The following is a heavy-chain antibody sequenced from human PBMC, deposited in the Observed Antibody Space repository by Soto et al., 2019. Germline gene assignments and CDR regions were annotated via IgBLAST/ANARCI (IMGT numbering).Heavy chain of an antibody. Sequence: SETLSLTCAFSGYSISSGYYWGWIRQPPGKGLEWIGSIYHSGSTYYNPSLKSRVTISLDTSKNRFSLKLSSVTAADTAVYYCARGEDAFFYYGLDVWGQGITVTFSS. CDR3: ARGEDAFFYYGLDV. CDR2: IYHSGST. J-gene: IGHJ6*02. V-gene: IGHV4-38-2*01. CDR1: GYSISSGYY.